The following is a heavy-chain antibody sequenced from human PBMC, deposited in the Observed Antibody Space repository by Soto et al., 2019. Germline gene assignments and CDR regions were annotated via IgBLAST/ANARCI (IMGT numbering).Heavy chain of an antibody. CDR3: AKELAGGVVAAADNWFDP. V-gene: IGHV3-23*01. D-gene: IGHD2-15*01. CDR2: ISGSGGST. CDR1: GFTFSSYA. J-gene: IGHJ5*02. Sequence: GGSLRLSCAASGFTFSSYAMSWVRQAPGKGLEWVSAISGSGGSTYYADSVKGRFTISRDNSKNTLYLQMNSLRAEDTAVYYCAKELAGGVVAAADNWFDPWGQGTLVTVSS.